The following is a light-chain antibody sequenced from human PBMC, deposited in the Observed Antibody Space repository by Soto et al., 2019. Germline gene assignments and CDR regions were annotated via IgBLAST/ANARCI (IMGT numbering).Light chain of an antibody. J-gene: IGLJ2*01. CDR1: NIGSKS. CDR2: YDS. CDR3: QVWDSSSDHVV. Sequence: SYELTQPPSVSVAPGKTVRITCGGNNIGSKSVYWYQQKPGQAPVLVIYYDSDRPSGIPERFSGSNSGNTATLTISRVEAGDEADYYCQVWDSSSDHVVFGGGTKVTVL. V-gene: IGLV3-21*04.